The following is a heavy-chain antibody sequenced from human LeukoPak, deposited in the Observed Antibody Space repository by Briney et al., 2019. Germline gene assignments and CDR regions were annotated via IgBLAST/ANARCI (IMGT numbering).Heavy chain of an antibody. D-gene: IGHD3-22*01. CDR3: ARGTEYYDSSGHHDY. Sequence: SETLSLTCTVSGGSVSSGSYYWGWIRQPPGKGLEWIGNIYYSGSTYYNPSLKSRVTISVETSKNQFSLKLSSVTAADTAVYYCARGTEYYDSSGHHDYWGQGTLVTVSS. J-gene: IGHJ4*02. CDR1: GGSVSSGSYY. CDR2: IYYSGST. V-gene: IGHV4-39*07.